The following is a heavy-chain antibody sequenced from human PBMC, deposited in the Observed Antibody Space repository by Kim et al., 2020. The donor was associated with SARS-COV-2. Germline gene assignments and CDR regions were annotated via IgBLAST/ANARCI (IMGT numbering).Heavy chain of an antibody. D-gene: IGHD3-10*01. CDR2: IFTSGST. CDR3: ARDQVPRGSGTYLPYY. J-gene: IGHJ4*02. V-gene: IGHV4-61*02. CDR1: GGSISSGTYY. Sequence: SETLSLTCTVSGGSISSGTYYWSWIRQPAGKGLEWIGRIFTSGSTNYNPSLKSRVTISLDTSKNQFSLKLSSVTAADTAVYYCARDQVPRGSGTYLPYYWGQGTLVTVSS.